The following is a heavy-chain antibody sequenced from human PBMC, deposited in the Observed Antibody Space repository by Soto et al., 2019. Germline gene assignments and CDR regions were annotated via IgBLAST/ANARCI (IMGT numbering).Heavy chain of an antibody. J-gene: IGHJ3*01. CDR1: GGSLSGYY. Sequence: QLHVEQRGTGLLKPSDTLSLTCDVYGGSLSGYYWSWIRQAPGKGLEWIVEINHSGSANYNPSLLSRVSVSVDTSESHFPLKLSSGTAAGTAVYYCATFPPGGPAATPRGDDVFVTWGQGTPVTVSS. CDR3: ATFPPGGPAATPRGDDVFVT. D-gene: IGHD6-25*01. V-gene: IGHV4-34*02. CDR2: INHSGSA.